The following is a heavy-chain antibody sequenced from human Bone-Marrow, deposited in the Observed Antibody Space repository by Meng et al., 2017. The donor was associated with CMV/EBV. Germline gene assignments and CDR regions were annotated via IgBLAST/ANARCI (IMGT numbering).Heavy chain of an antibody. CDR3: ARDNTVLNAFDI. V-gene: IGHV1-2*02. J-gene: IGHJ3*02. D-gene: IGHD3-10*01. CDR2: INPNSGGT. CDR1: GYTFTGYY. Sequence: CKASGYTFTGYYMDWVRQAPGQGLEWMGWINPNSGGTNYAQKFQGRVTMTRDTSISTAYMELSRLRSDDTAVYYCARDNTVLNAFDIWGQGTMVTVSS.